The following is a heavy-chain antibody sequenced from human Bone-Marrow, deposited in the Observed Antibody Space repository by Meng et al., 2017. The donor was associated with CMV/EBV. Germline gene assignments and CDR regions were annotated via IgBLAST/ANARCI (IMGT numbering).Heavy chain of an antibody. D-gene: IGHD4-23*01. CDR3: ARPYGGNSQGACDI. V-gene: IGHV3-21*01. CDR2: ITSRSTDI. J-gene: IGHJ3*02. CDR1: GFTFSSYS. Sequence: GESLKISCAASGFTFSSYSMDWVRQAPGKGLEWVSCITSRSTDIYYSDSVKGRFTISRDDANNSLYLQMNSLRAEDTAVYYCARPYGGNSQGACDIWGQGTMVTVSS.